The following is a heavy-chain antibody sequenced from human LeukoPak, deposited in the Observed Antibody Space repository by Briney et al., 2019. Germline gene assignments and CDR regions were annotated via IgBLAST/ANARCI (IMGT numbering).Heavy chain of an antibody. Sequence: SETLSLTCTVSGGSISSSSYYWGWVRQPPGRGLEWIGSIYYSGSTYYNPSLKSRVTISVDTSKNQFSLKLSSVTAADTAVYYCARRIVGATKRWFYPWGQGTLVTVSS. CDR1: GGSISSSSYY. J-gene: IGHJ5*02. CDR2: IYYSGST. V-gene: IGHV4-39*07. D-gene: IGHD1-26*01. CDR3: ARRIVGATKRWFYP.